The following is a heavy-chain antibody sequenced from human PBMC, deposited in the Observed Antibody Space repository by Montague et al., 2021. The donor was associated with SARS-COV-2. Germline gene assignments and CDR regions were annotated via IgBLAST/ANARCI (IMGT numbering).Heavy chain of an antibody. CDR2: IKQDGSEK. J-gene: IGHJ4*02. V-gene: IGHV3-7*01. D-gene: IGHD6-13*01. CDR3: ARVPSSSWYFDY. CDR1: GFTFSSYW. Sequence: SLRFSCAASGFTFSSYWMSWVRQAPGKGLEWVANIKQDGSEKYYVDSVKGRFTISRDNAKNSLYLQMNSLRAEDTAVYYCARVPSSSWYFDYWGQGTLVTASS.